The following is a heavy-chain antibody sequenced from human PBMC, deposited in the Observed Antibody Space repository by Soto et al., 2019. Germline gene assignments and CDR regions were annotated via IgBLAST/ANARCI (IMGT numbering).Heavy chain of an antibody. Sequence: ASVKVSCKASGGTFSSYAISWVRQAPGQGLEWMGVIIPIFGTANYAQKFQGRVTITADESTSTAYMELSSLRSEDTAVYYCVQDIVLVPGYSSSWPPENYWGQGTLVTVSS. CDR3: VQDIVLVPGYSSSWPPENY. CDR1: GGTFSSYA. V-gene: IGHV1-69*13. D-gene: IGHD2-2*01. CDR2: IIPIFGTA. J-gene: IGHJ4*02.